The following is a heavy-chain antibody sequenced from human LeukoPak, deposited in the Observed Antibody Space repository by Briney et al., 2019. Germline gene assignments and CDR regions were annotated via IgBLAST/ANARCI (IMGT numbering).Heavy chain of an antibody. CDR1: GFTFSSYW. CDR2: IKEDGSNL. CDR3: ARVICDYVWGSYRCHFDY. Sequence: GGSLRLSCAASGFTFSSYWMGWVRQAPGKGLEWVANIKEDGSNLYYLDSVKGRFTISRDNAKNSLHLQMNSLRAEDTAVYFCARVICDYVWGSYRCHFDYRGQGTLVSVSS. J-gene: IGHJ4*02. D-gene: IGHD3-16*02. V-gene: IGHV3-7*01.